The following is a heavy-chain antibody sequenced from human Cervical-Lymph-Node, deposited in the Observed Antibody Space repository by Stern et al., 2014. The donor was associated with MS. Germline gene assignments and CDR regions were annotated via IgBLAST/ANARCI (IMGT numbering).Heavy chain of an antibody. CDR1: GGSISSGYYY. CDR3: ASSPTTDYDFPRGWFDP. Sequence: VQLQESGPGLVKPSQTLSLTCSVSGGSISSGYYYWSWIRQPPGKGLEWIGYIYYSGSTYYNPSLKSRLTMSIDTSKNHFSLKLSSLTAADTAVYYCASSPTTDYDFPRGWFDPWGQGTLVTVSS. CDR2: IYYSGST. J-gene: IGHJ5*02. D-gene: IGHD3-3*01. V-gene: IGHV4-30-4*01.